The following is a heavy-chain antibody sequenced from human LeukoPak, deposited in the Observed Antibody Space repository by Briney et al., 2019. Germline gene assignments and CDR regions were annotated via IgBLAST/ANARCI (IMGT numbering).Heavy chain of an antibody. J-gene: IGHJ4*02. CDR1: GYTLNKYA. D-gene: IGHD6-13*01. CDR3: AGFEAAAPFDY. V-gene: IGHV1-3*01. Sequence: GASVKVSCKASGYTLNKYAMHWVRQAPGQRLEWMGWINAGNGNTKYSQKFQGRVTITSDTSASTAYMELSSLRSEDTAVYYCAGFEAAAPFDYWGQGTLVTVSS. CDR2: INAGNGNT.